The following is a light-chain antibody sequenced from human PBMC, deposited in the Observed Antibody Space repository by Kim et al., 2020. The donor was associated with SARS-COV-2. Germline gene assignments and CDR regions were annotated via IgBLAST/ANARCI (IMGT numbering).Light chain of an antibody. CDR1: ALPKQY. CDR3: QSADSSGTSLVV. CDR2: KDS. J-gene: IGLJ2*01. V-gene: IGLV3-25*03. Sequence: PGQTARITCSGDALPKQYAYWYQQKPGQAPVLVIYKDSERPSGIPERFSGSSSGTTVTLTISGVQAEDEAEYYCQSADSSGTSLVVFGGGTQLTVL.